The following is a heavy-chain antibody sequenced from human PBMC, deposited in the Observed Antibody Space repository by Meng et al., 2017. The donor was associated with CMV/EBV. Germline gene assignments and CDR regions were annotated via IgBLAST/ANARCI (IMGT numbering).Heavy chain of an antibody. Sequence: ASVKVSCKASGYSFSTFGITWVRQAPGQGLEWMGWISDHSRNTNYARKFEGRVTMTTDASTTTAYMDLRDLRFDDTAVYYCARAWFDDVLTVYFPQAYVYYYGMDVWGLGTTVTVSS. CDR1: GYSFSTFG. CDR2: ISDHSRNT. D-gene: IGHD3-9*01. V-gene: IGHV1-18*01. CDR3: ARAWFDDVLTVYFPQAYVYYYGMDV. J-gene: IGHJ6*02.